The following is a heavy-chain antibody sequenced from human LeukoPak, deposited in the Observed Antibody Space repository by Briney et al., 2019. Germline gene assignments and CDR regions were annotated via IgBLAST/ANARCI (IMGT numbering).Heavy chain of an antibody. CDR1: GGSISSSSYY. J-gene: IGHJ4*02. CDR2: IYYSGST. Sequence: PSETLSLTCTVSGGSISSSSYYWGWIRQPPGKGLEWIGSIYYSGSTYYNPSLKSRVTISVDTSKNQFSLELSSVTAADTAVYYCARRSRVVRGVIIPYYFDYWGQGTLVTVSS. V-gene: IGHV4-39*01. D-gene: IGHD3-10*01. CDR3: ARRSRVVRGVIIPYYFDY.